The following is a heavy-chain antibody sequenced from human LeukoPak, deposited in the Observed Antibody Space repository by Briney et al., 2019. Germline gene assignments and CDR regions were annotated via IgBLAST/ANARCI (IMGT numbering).Heavy chain of an antibody. CDR2: INTNGDSA. D-gene: IGHD3-9*01. CDR1: GFKFSSYW. J-gene: IGHJ4*02. CDR3: ARERYYDIGERFDY. Sequence: GGSLRLSCAVSGFKFSSYWMNWVRQVPGKGLMWVAHINTNGDSANYADSVKGRFTISRDNAKNSLYLQMNSLRAEDTAVYYCARERYYDIGERFDYWGQGTLVTVSS. V-gene: IGHV3-74*01.